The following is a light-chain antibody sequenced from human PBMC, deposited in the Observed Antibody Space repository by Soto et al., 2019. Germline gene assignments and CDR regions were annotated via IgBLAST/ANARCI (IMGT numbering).Light chain of an antibody. V-gene: IGLV2-14*01. Sequence: QSVLTQPASVSGSPGQSIAISCTGTSSDIGDYNYVSWYQQHPVKAPKLIIYDVSNRPSGVSDRFSGSKSGNTASLTISGLQAGDEADYYCSSYTSSSTPYVFGTGTKVTVL. J-gene: IGLJ1*01. CDR2: DVS. CDR3: SSYTSSSTPYV. CDR1: SSDIGDYNY.